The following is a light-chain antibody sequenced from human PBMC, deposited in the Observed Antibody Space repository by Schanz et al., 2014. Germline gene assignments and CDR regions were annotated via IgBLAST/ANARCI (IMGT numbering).Light chain of an antibody. CDR1: NSNIGSNA. V-gene: IGLV1-44*01. Sequence: QSVLTQPPSASGTPGQRVTISCSGSNSNIGSNAVSWYQQLPGTAPKLLIEHNNQRPSGVPDRFSGSKSGTSASLAITGLQAEDEADYYCQSYDSSLRGYVFGTGTKLTVL. CDR2: HNN. CDR3: QSYDSSLRGYV. J-gene: IGLJ1*01.